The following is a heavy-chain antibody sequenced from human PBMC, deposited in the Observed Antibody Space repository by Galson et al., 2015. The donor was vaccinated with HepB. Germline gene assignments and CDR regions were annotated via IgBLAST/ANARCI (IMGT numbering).Heavy chain of an antibody. D-gene: IGHD2-2*01. Sequence: ETLSLTCAVYGGSFSGYYWSWIRQPPGKGLEWIGEINHSGSTNYNPSLKSRVTISVDTSKNQFSLKLSSVTAADTAVYYCAREGGPYCSSTSCFGKTYYYYYMDVWGKGTTVTVSS. CDR3: AREGGPYCSSTSCFGKTYYYYYMDV. J-gene: IGHJ6*03. V-gene: IGHV4-34*01. CDR2: INHSGST. CDR1: GGSFSGYY.